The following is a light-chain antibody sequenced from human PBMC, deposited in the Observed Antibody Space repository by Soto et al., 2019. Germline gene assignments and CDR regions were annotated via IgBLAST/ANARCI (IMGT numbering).Light chain of an antibody. CDR2: DAS. CDR3: HQYNSWPPGT. J-gene: IGKJ2*01. V-gene: IGKV3-15*01. CDR1: QSISRS. Sequence: EIVLTQSPCTLSLSPGEIAALSFSASQSISRSLAWYQQKPGQAPRLLISDASTRATGIPARFSGSGSGTEFTLTISSLQSEDFALYYCHQYNSWPPGTFGQGTKVDIK.